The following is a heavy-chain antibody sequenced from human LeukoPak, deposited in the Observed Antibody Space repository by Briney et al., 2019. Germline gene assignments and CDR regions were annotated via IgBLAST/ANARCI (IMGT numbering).Heavy chain of an antibody. CDR2: IYTSGST. CDR1: GGSISSGSYY. Sequence: SETLSLTCTVSGGSISSGSYYWSWIRQPAGKGLEWIGRIYTSGSTNYNPSLKSRVTISVDTSKNQFSLKLSSVTAADTAVYYCARKYSGYDYHWGQGTLVTVSS. J-gene: IGHJ5*02. D-gene: IGHD5-12*01. V-gene: IGHV4-61*02. CDR3: ARKYSGYDYH.